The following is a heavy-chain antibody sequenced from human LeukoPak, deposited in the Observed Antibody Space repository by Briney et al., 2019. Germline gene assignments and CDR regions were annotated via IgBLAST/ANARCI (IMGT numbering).Heavy chain of an antibody. CDR1: GGSISSSGYS. CDR2: IYHSGGT. CDR3: ARTVTTTHFDY. V-gene: IGHV4-30-2*01. J-gene: IGHJ4*02. D-gene: IGHD4-11*01. Sequence: SQTLSLTCAVSGGSISSSGYSWSWIRQPPGKGLEWIGYIYHSGGTYYNPSLKSRVTISVDRSSNQFSLKLTSVTAADTAVYYCARTVTTTHFDYWGQGTLVTVSS.